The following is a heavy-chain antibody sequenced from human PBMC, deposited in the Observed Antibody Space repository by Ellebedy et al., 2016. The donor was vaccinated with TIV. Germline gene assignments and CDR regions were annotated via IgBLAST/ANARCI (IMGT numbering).Heavy chain of an antibody. J-gene: IGHJ4*02. V-gene: IGHV3-7*01. CDR1: GFTLSTHW. Sequence: GESLKISCAASGFTLSTHWMSWVRQAPGKGLEWVASIKQGGSVKIYVNSVRGRFTISRDNSKTSTYLQRNSLRAEDTAVYYCARGGRDQLLIDYWGQGTLVTVSS. CDR3: ARGGRDQLLIDY. D-gene: IGHD2-2*01. CDR2: IKQGGSVK.